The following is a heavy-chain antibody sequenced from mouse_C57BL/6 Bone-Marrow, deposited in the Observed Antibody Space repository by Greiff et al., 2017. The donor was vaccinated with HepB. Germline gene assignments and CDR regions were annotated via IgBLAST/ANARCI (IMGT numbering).Heavy chain of an antibody. CDR1: GFTFSDFY. V-gene: IGHV7-1*01. J-gene: IGHJ1*03. Sequence: EVNVVESGGGLVQSGRSLRLSCATSGFTFSDFYMEWVRQSPGKGLEWIAASRNKANDYTTEYSASVKGRFIVSRDTSHSILYLQMNALRAEDTAIYYCARDGGGYRYFDVWGTGTTVTVSS. CDR2: SRNKANDYTT. CDR3: ARDGGGYRYFDV.